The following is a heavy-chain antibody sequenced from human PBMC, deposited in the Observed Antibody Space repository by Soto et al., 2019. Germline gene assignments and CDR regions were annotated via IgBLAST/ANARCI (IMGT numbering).Heavy chain of an antibody. CDR3: VTGNSGGGGEDF. CDR2: IRESGERT. CDR1: GLTFPSHA. J-gene: IGHJ4*02. D-gene: IGHD3-16*01. Sequence: QLLQSGGDLVQAGGSLRLSCAVSGLTFPSHAMTWARQAPGKGLEWVSTIRESGERTFYADSVKDRFTICRDHSPSMPPLHLSSPMGEDTAVYYCVTGNSGGGGEDFRGQGSVVTVSS. V-gene: IGHV3-23*01.